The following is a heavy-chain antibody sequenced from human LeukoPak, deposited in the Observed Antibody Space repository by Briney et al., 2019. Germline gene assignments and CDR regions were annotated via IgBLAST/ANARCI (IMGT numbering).Heavy chain of an antibody. Sequence: GASVKVSCKASGYTFTSYDINWVRQATGQGLEWMGWMNPNSGNTGYAQKFQGRVTITRNTSISTAYMELSSLRSEDTAVYYCARDPGQGPYFVGYYYMDVWGKGTTVTVSS. D-gene: IGHD3-9*01. CDR1: GYTFTSYD. CDR2: MNPNSGNT. V-gene: IGHV1-8*03. J-gene: IGHJ6*03. CDR3: ARDPGQGPYFVGYYYMDV.